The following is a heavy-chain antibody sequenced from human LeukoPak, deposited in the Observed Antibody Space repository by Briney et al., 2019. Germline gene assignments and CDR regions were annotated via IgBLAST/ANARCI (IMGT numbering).Heavy chain of an antibody. V-gene: IGHV3-23*01. Sequence: PGGSLRLSCAASGFTFSSYAMSWVRQAPGKGLEWVSAISGSGGSTYYADSVKGRFTISRDNSKNTLYLQMNSLRAEDTAVYYCAKDPDYGGNSPYNWFDPWGQGTLVTVSS. J-gene: IGHJ5*02. D-gene: IGHD4-23*01. CDR2: ISGSGGST. CDR3: AKDPDYGGNSPYNWFDP. CDR1: GFTFSSYA.